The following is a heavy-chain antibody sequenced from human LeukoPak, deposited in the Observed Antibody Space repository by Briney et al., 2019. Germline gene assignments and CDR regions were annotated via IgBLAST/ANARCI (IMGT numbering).Heavy chain of an antibody. Sequence: SETLSLTCAVYGGSFSGYYWSWIRQPPGKGVEWIGEINHSGSTNYNPSLKSRVTISVDTSKNQFSLKLSSVTAADTAVYYCALSGCSSTSCFTFDPWGQGTLVTVSS. J-gene: IGHJ5*02. CDR3: ALSGCSSTSCFTFDP. V-gene: IGHV4-34*01. CDR2: INHSGST. D-gene: IGHD2-2*01. CDR1: GGSFSGYY.